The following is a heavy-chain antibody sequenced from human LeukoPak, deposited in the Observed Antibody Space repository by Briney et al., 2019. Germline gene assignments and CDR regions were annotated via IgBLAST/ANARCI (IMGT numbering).Heavy chain of an antibody. J-gene: IGHJ3*02. CDR1: GFTFSSYS. Sequence: GGSLRLSCAASGFTFSSYSMNWVRQAPGKGLEWVSYISSSSSTIYYADSVKGRFTISRDNAKNSLYLQMNSLRAEDTAVYYCARDRVGGSYVFDIWGQGTMVTVSS. CDR2: ISSSSSTI. CDR3: ARDRVGGSYVFDI. V-gene: IGHV3-48*01. D-gene: IGHD1-26*01.